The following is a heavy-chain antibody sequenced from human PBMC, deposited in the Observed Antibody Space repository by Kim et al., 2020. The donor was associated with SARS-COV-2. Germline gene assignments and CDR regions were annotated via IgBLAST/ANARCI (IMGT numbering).Heavy chain of an antibody. Sequence: GGSLRLSCAASGFTFSSYSMNWVRQAPGKGLEWVSYISSSSSTIYYADSVKGRFTISRDNAKNSLYLQMNSLRDEDTAVYYCARADSGSYYSPYYFDYWGQGTLVTVSS. J-gene: IGHJ4*02. CDR2: ISSSSSTI. CDR1: GFTFSSYS. D-gene: IGHD1-26*01. V-gene: IGHV3-48*02. CDR3: ARADSGSYYSPYYFDY.